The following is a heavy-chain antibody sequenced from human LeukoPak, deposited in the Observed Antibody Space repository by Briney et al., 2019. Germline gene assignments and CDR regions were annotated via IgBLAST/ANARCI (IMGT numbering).Heavy chain of an antibody. CDR3: ARGITIFGVVTDYYYYYGMDV. CDR2: MNPNSGNT. Sequence: ASVKVSCKASGYTFTSYDINWVRQATGQGLEWMGWMNPNSGNTGYAQKFQGRVTMTRNTSISTAYMELSSLRSEDTAVYYCARGITIFGVVTDYYYYYGMDVWGQGTTVTVSS. CDR1: GYTFTSYD. D-gene: IGHD3-3*01. V-gene: IGHV1-8*01. J-gene: IGHJ6*02.